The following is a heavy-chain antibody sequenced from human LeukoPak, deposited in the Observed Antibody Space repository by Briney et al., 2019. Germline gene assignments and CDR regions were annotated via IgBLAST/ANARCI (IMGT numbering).Heavy chain of an antibody. D-gene: IGHD3-22*01. J-gene: IGHJ4*02. CDR2: IYHSGST. V-gene: IGHV4-4*02. CDR3: ARAYYYDSGRLDY. Sequence: SETLSLTCAVSGGSISSSNWWSWVRQPPGKGLEWIGEIYHSGSTNYNPSLKSRVTISVDKSKNQFSRKLSSVTAADTAVYYCARAYYYDSGRLDYWGQGTLVTVSS. CDR1: GGSISSSNW.